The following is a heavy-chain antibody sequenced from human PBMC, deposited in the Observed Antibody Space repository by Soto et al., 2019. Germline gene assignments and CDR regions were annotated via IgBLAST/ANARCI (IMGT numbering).Heavy chain of an antibody. V-gene: IGHV1-18*01. D-gene: IGHD6-19*01. CDR3: ARDDSSGWYLDY. CDR1: GYTFTIYG. CDR2: ISAYNGNT. Sequence: VASVKVSCKASGYTFTIYGSSWVRQAPGQGLEWMGWISAYNGNTNYAQKLQGRVTMTTDTSTSTAYMELRSLRSDDTAVYYCARDDSSGWYLDYWGQGTLVTVSS. J-gene: IGHJ4*02.